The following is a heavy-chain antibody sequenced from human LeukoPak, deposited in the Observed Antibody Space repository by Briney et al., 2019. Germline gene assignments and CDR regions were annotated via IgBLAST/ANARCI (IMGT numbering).Heavy chain of an antibody. CDR1: GGSISSCN. CDR2: IYYSGST. Sequence: PSETLPLTCTVSGGSISSCNCSWIRQPPGKGLEWIGYIYYSGSTNYNPSLKSRVTISVDTSKNQFSLKLSSVTAADTAVYYCARDYVMVRGVIPLYWGQGTLVTVSS. CDR3: ARDYVMVRGVIPLY. J-gene: IGHJ4*02. V-gene: IGHV4-59*01. D-gene: IGHD3-10*01.